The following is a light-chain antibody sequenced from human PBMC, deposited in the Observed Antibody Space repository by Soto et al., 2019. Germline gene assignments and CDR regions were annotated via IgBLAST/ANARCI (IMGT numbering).Light chain of an antibody. Sequence: DIVLTQSPGTLSLSPGERATLSCRSSQSVSSSYLAWYQKKPGQDPRLLIYGASSRATGIPDRFSGSGSGTDFNLTISRLETEDCAVYECQRRAYSPITFGQGTRLEIK. CDR1: QSVSSSY. J-gene: IGKJ5*01. V-gene: IGKV3-20*01. CDR3: QRRAYSPIT. CDR2: GAS.